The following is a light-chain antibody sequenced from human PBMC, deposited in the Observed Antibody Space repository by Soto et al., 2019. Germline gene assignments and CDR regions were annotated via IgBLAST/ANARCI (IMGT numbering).Light chain of an antibody. CDR3: QQYGTSPRWT. Sequence: EIVMTQSPATLSVSPGERATLSWRASQSVSSNLAWYQQIPGQAPRLLIYGASTRATGIPDRLSGSGSGTDFTLTISRLDPADFAVYYCQQYGTSPRWTFGQGTKVDIK. J-gene: IGKJ1*01. CDR1: QSVSSN. V-gene: IGKV3D-15*01. CDR2: GAS.